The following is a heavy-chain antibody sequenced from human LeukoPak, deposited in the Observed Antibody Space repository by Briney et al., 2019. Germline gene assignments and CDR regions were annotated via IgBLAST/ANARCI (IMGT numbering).Heavy chain of an antibody. J-gene: IGHJ4*02. CDR3: ARDGYYDSSGQGDY. D-gene: IGHD3-22*01. V-gene: IGHV3-21*01. CDR1: GFTFSSYA. CDR2: ISSSSSYI. Sequence: GGSLRLSCAASGFTFSSYAMSWVRQAPGKGLEWVSSISSSSSYIYYADSVKGRFTISRDNAKNSLYLQMNSLRAEDTAVYYCARDGYYDSSGQGDYWGQGTLVTVSS.